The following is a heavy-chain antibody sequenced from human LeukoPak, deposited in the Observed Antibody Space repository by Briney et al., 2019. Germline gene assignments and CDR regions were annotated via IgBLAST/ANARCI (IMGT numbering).Heavy chain of an antibody. Sequence: SETLSLTCTVSGGSFSSGSYYWSWIRQPPGKGLEWIGYIYYSGSTNYNPSLKSRVTISVDTSKNQFSLKLSSVTAADTAVYYCAREVRGVISFFDYWGRGTLVTVSS. V-gene: IGHV4-61*01. CDR1: GGSFSSGSYY. J-gene: IGHJ4*02. CDR3: AREVRGVISFFDY. D-gene: IGHD3-10*01. CDR2: IYYSGST.